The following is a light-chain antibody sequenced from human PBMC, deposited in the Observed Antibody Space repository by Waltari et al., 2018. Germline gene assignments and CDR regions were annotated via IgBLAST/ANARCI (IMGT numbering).Light chain of an antibody. V-gene: IGKV3-11*01. CDR1: QSVTTY. CDR2: SAS. CDR3: SQYSSGYS. J-gene: IGKJ2*03. Sequence: LTQSPATLSLSPGERATLSCRASQSVTTYLAWYQQKPGQAPRLLIHSASSRATGIPDRFSGSGSGTEFTLTISSLEPEDVGIYHCSQYSSGYSFGQGTKVEIK.